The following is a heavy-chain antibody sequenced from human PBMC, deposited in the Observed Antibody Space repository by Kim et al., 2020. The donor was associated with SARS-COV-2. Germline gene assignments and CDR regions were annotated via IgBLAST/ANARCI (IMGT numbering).Heavy chain of an antibody. J-gene: IGHJ6*02. Sequence: SETLSLTCTVSGGSISSYYWSWIRQPPGKGLEWIGYIYYSGSTNYNPSLKSRVTISVDTSKNQFSLKLSSVTAADTAVYYCARSGEYGSGSYYYYYYGMDVWGQGTTVTVSS. CDR2: IYYSGST. D-gene: IGHD3-10*01. CDR1: GGSISSYY. CDR3: ARSGEYGSGSYYYYYYGMDV. V-gene: IGHV4-59*01.